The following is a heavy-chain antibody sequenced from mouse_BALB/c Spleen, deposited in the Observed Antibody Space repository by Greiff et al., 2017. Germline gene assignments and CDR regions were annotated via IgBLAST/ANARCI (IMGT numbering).Heavy chain of an antibody. D-gene: IGHD2-5*01. Sequence: VQLQQSGAELVKPGASVKLSCTASGFNIKDTYMHWVKQRPEQGLEWIGRIDPANGNTKYDPKFQGKATITADTSSNTAYLQLSSLTSEDTAVYYCAIVRPYYAMDYWGQGTSVTVSS. J-gene: IGHJ4*01. CDR3: AIVRPYYAMDY. CDR2: IDPANGNT. CDR1: GFNIKDTY. V-gene: IGHV14-3*02.